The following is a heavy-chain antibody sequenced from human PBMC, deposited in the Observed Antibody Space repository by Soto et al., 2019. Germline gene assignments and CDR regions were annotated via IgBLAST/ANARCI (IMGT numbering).Heavy chain of an antibody. CDR3: APKGHYYYYYMDV. J-gene: IGHJ6*03. V-gene: IGHV3-21*01. CDR1: GFTFSSYS. Sequence: EVQLVESGGGLVKPGGSLRLSCAASGFTFSSYSMNWVRQAPGKGLEWVSSISSSSSYIDYADSVKGRFTISRDNAKNSLYLQMNSLRAEDTAVYYCAPKGHYYYYYMDVWGKGTTVTVSS. CDR2: ISSSSSYI.